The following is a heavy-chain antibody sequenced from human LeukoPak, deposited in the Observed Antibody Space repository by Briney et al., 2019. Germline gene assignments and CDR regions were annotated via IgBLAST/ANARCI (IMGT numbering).Heavy chain of an antibody. J-gene: IGHJ4*02. CDR1: GGSISSYY. D-gene: IGHD5-12*01. Sequence: SETLSLTCTVSGGSISSYYWGWIRQPPGKGLEWVGQIYYRGTPNYNPSLKSRVTISIDTSKNQFSLKLNSVTAADTAVYYCAAESERWLPRSWGQGTLVTVSS. CDR2: IYYRGTP. V-gene: IGHV4-59*03. CDR3: AAESERWLPRS.